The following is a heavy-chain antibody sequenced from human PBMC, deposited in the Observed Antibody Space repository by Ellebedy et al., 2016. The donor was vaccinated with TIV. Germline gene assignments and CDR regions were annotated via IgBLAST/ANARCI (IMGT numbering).Heavy chain of an antibody. CDR3: ARSVECSFDS. CDR2: ITSDSRTI. Sequence: GASLKISCAASSFPFSAYSINWVRQPPGEGQERVSYITSDSRTIYYGDSVKGRFTISRDNAKNSLFLQMNSLRAEDTAVYYCARSVECSFDSWGQGTLVTVSS. D-gene: IGHD3-3*01. J-gene: IGHJ4*02. V-gene: IGHV3-48*04. CDR1: SFPFSAYS.